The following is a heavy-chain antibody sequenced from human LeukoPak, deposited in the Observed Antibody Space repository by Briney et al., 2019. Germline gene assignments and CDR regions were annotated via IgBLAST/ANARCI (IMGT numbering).Heavy chain of an antibody. CDR2: IYHTGST. J-gene: IGHJ4*02. V-gene: IGHV4-59*01. CDR1: GGSISNYY. CDR3: AREDSGYDYSPFYY. D-gene: IGHD5-12*01. Sequence: SETLSLTCTVSGGSISNYYWSWIQQPPGKGLEWIGYIYHTGSTSYNPSLKSRVIMSVETSQNQFSLKVRSVTAADTAAYYCAREDSGYDYSPFYYWGQGILVTVSS.